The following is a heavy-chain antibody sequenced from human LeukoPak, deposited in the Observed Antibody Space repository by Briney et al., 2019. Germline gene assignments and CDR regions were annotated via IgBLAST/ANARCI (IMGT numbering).Heavy chain of an antibody. Sequence: SVKVSCKASGGTFISYAISWVRQAPGQGLEWMGGIIPIFGTANYAQKFQGRVTITADESTSTAYMELSSLRSEDTAVYYCARGDDYSPRFDYWGQGTLVTVSS. D-gene: IGHD5-24*01. CDR2: IIPIFGTA. CDR3: ARGDDYSPRFDY. V-gene: IGHV1-69*13. J-gene: IGHJ4*02. CDR1: GGTFISYA.